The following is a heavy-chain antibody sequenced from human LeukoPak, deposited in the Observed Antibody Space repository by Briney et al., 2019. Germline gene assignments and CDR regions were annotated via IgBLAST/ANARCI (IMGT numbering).Heavy chain of an antibody. J-gene: IGHJ4*02. CDR1: GYSFTSYN. CDR2: INPSGGNT. CDR3: ASGDEPDY. D-gene: IGHD7-27*01. V-gene: IGHV1-46*01. Sequence: ASVKVSCKTSGYSFTSYNLHWVRQAPGQRLEWTGIINPSGGNTNYAQKFQGRVTMTRDTSTSTVYMELSSLKSEDTAVYYCASGDEPDYWGQGTLVTVSS.